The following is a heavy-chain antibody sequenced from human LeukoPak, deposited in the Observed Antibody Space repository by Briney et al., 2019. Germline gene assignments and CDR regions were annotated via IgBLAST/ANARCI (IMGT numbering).Heavy chain of an antibody. CDR3: ARLVRGYSYGYPRYFDY. Sequence: GESLKISCKDSGYSFTSYWIGWVRQMPGKGLEWMGIIYPGDSDTRYSPSFQGQVTISADKSISTAYLQWSSLKASDTAMYYCARLVRGYSYGYPRYFDYWGQGTLVTVSS. CDR1: GYSFTSYW. J-gene: IGHJ4*02. V-gene: IGHV5-51*01. CDR2: IYPGDSDT. D-gene: IGHD5-18*01.